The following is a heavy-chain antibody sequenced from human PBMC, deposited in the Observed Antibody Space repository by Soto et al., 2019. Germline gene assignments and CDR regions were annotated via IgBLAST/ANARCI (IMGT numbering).Heavy chain of an antibody. D-gene: IGHD2-2*01. CDR3: ARVGYCSSTSCYLGNIDY. V-gene: IGHV4-31*03. J-gene: IGHJ4*02. Sequence: QVQLQESGPGLVKPSQTLSLTCTVSGGSISSGGYYWSWIRQHPGKGLEWIGYIYYSGSTYYNPSLKIRVTISVDTSKNQFSLKRSSVTAADTAVYYCARVGYCSSTSCYLGNIDYWGQGTLVTVSS. CDR2: IYYSGST. CDR1: GGSISSGGYY.